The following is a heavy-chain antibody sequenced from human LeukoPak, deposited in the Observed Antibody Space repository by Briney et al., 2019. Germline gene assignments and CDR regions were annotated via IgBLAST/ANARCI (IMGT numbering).Heavy chain of an antibody. J-gene: IGHJ5*02. D-gene: IGHD1-26*01. CDR1: GFSFSGHW. CDR3: ARDSGSYLDP. CDR2: ISPTGSTT. V-gene: IGHV3-74*01. Sequence: PGGSLRLSCTASGFSFSGHWMHWARQLPGKGLVWVSRISPTGSTTSYADSVKGRFTISRDNARNTLYLQMNSLRAEDTAVYYCARDSGSYLDPWGQGTLVTVSS.